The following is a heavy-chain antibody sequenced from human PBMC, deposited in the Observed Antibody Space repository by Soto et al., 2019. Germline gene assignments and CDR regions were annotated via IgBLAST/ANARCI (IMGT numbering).Heavy chain of an antibody. CDR1: GYTFTSYG. V-gene: IGHV1-18*01. CDR2: ISAYNGNT. J-gene: IGHJ6*02. CDR3: ARDGVVVVAATLHYYYYYGMDV. D-gene: IGHD2-15*01. Sequence: QVQLVQSGAEVKKPGASVKVSCKASGYTFTSYGISWVRQAPGQGLEWMGWISAYNGNTNYAQKLQGRVTMTTDTSTSTGYMELWSLRSDDTAVYYCARDGVVVVAATLHYYYYYGMDVWGQGTTVTVSS.